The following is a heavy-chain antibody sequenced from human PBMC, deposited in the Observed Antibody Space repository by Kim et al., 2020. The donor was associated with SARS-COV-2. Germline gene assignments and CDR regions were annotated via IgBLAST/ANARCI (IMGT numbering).Heavy chain of an antibody. CDR2: INPNSGGT. CDR1: GYTFTGYY. Sequence: ASVKVSCKASGYTFTGYYMHWVRQAPGQGLEWMGRINPNSGGTNYAQKFQGRVTMTRDTSISTAYMELRRLSSDHTAEYYCATPRVVPAAMDDFDIWGQG. J-gene: IGHJ3*02. V-gene: IGHV1-2*06. D-gene: IGHD2-2*01. CDR3: ATPRVVPAAMDDFDI.